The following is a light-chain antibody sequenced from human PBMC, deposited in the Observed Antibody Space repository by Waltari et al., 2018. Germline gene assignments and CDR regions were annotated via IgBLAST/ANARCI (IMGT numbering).Light chain of an antibody. J-gene: IGKJ1*01. CDR2: LGS. CDR3: MQALQTHRT. Sequence: LPVTPGEPASISCRSSQSLLHSNGYNYLDWYLQKPGQSPQLLIYLGSNRASGVPDRFSGSGSGTDFTLKISRVEAEDVGVYYCMQALQTHRTFGQGTKVEIK. V-gene: IGKV2-28*01. CDR1: QSLLHSNGYNY.